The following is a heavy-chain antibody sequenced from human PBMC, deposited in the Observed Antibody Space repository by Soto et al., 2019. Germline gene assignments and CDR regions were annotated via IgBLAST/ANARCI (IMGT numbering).Heavy chain of an antibody. CDR3: ARLLWDIVVVPAATGFDP. D-gene: IGHD2-2*01. Sequence: SETLSLTCTVSGGSISSSSYYWGWIRQPPGKGLEWIGSIYYSGSTYYNQSLKSRVTISVDTSKNQFSLKLSSVTAADTAVYYCARLLWDIVVVPAATGFDPWGQGTLVTVSS. V-gene: IGHV4-39*01. CDR2: IYYSGST. J-gene: IGHJ5*02. CDR1: GGSISSSSYY.